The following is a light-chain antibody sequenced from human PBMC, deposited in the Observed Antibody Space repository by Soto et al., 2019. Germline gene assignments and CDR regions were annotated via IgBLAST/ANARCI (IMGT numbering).Light chain of an antibody. CDR1: QSLLYSNGNTY. J-gene: IGKJ1*01. CDR2: KVF. V-gene: IGKV2-30*01. Sequence: DVVMTQSPLSLPVTLGQPASISCRSSQSLLYSNGNTYLHWFQQRPGQSPRRLIYKVFNRDSGVPDRSSGSGSGTDFTLKISRVEAEDVGVYYCMQGTHWPPTFGQGTKVEIK. CDR3: MQGTHWPPT.